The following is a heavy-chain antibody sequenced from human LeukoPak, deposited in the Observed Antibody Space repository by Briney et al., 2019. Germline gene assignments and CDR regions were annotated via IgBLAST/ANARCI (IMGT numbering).Heavy chain of an antibody. D-gene: IGHD6-6*01. CDR1: GGSISSGGYS. Sequence: PSETLSLTCAVSGGSISSGGYSWSWIRQPPGKGLEWIGYIYYSGSTYYNPSLRSRVSISIYKSKNQFSLKLSSVTAADTAFYYCARDGIGSSTPFDYWGQGTLVTVSS. V-gene: IGHV4-30-4*07. CDR3: ARDGIGSSTPFDY. J-gene: IGHJ4*02. CDR2: IYYSGST.